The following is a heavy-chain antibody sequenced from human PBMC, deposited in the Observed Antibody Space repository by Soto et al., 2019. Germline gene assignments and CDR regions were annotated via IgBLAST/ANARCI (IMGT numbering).Heavy chain of an antibody. CDR1: GGSISSYC. D-gene: IGHD1-1*01. CDR2: IYYSGST. Sequence: SETLSLTWTVSGGSISSYCWSWIRQPPGKGLEWIGYIYYSGSTNYNPSLKSRVTISVDTSKNQFSLKLSSVTAADTAVYYCARSRGTTADYWGQGTLVTVSS. J-gene: IGHJ4*02. CDR3: ARSRGTTADY. V-gene: IGHV4-59*01.